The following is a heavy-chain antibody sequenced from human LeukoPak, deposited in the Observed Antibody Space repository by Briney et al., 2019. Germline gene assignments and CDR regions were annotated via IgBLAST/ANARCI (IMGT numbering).Heavy chain of an antibody. J-gene: IGHJ4*02. CDR2: ITGSGDAT. CDR3: AKDGGAAAGDFDY. D-gene: IGHD6-25*01. V-gene: IGHV3-23*01. CDR1: GFTFSSYA. Sequence: GGSLRLSCAASGFTFSSYAMRWVRQAPGKGLEWVSSITGSGDATYYADSVQGRFTISRDNSKNTLYLQMNSLRAEDTAVYYCAKDGGAAAGDFDYWGQGTLVTVSS.